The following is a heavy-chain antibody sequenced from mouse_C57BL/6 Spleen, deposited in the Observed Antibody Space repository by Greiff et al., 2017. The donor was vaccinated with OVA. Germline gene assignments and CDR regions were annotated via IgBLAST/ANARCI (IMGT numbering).Heavy chain of an antibody. CDR2: INPNNGGT. CDR1: GYTFTDYY. CDR3: ARIYYYGSSYDNYYAMDY. J-gene: IGHJ4*01. Sequence: EVQLQQSGPELVKPGASVKISCKASGYTFTDYYMNWVKQSHGKSLEWIGDINPNNGGTSYNQKFKGKATLTVDKSSSTAYMELRSLTSEDSAVYYCARIYYYGSSYDNYYAMDYWGQGTSVTVSS. D-gene: IGHD1-1*01. V-gene: IGHV1-26*01.